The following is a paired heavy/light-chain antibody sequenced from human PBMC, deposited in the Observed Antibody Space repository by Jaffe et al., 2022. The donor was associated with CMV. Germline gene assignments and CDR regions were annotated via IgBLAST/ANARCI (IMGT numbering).Light chain of an antibody. CDR3: QQSYSTLSYT. CDR1: QSISSY. CDR2: AAS. J-gene: IGKJ2*01. V-gene: IGKV1-39*01. Sequence: DIQMTQSPSSLSASVGDRVTITCRASQSISSYLNWYQQKPGKAPKLLIYAASSLQSGVPSRFSGSGSGTDFTLTISSLQPEDFATYYCQQSYSTLSYTFGQGTKLEIK.
Heavy chain of an antibody. V-gene: IGHV3-64D*06. CDR2: ISSNGGST. J-gene: IGHJ4*02. CDR1: GFTFSSYA. CDR3: VKSIAVAGFLNFDY. Sequence: EVQLVESGGGLVQPGGSLRLSCSASGFTFSSYAMHWVRQAPGKGLEYVSAISSNGGSTYYADSVKGRFTISRDNSKNTLYLQMSSLRAEDTAVYYCVKSIAVAGFLNFDYWGQGTLVTVSS. D-gene: IGHD6-19*01.